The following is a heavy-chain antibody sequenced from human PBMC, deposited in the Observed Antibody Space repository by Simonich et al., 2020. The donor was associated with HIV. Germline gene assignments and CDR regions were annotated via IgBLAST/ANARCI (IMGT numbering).Heavy chain of an antibody. D-gene: IGHD1-26*01. CDR1: GGSFSGYY. CDR2: INHSGST. V-gene: IGHV4-34*01. CDR3: ARDSDTTEIGLGPLKGGFDI. Sequence: QVQLQQWGAGLLKPSETLSLTCAVYGGSFSGYYWSWIRQPPGKGLEWIGEINHSGSTNYNPALKSRVTISVDTAKNQFSLKLNSVTAADTAVYYCARDSDTTEIGLGPLKGGFDIWGQGTMVTVSS. J-gene: IGHJ3*02.